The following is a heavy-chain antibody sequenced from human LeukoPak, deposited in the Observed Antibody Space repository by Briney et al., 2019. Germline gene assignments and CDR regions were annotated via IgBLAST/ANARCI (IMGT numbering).Heavy chain of an antibody. J-gene: IGHJ6*02. D-gene: IGHD2/OR15-2a*01. CDR3: ARPSSPFSGTYYYYGMDV. Sequence: SCKASGYTFTGYYMHWVRQAPGKGLEWVAVIWYDGSNKYYADSVKGRFTISRDNSKNTLYLQMNSLRAEDTAVYYCARPSSPFSGTYYYYGMDVWGQGTTVTVSS. V-gene: IGHV3-33*01. CDR1: GYTFTGYY. CDR2: IWYDGSNK.